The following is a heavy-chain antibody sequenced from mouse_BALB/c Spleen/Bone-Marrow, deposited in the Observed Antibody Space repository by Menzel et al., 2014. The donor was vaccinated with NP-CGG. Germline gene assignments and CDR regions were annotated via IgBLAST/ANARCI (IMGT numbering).Heavy chain of an antibody. CDR3: GRGDDYDGDFDR. D-gene: IGHD2-4*01. V-gene: IGHV1-37*01. CDR2: INPYNGGT. J-gene: IGHJ2*01. Sequence: EVKLVESGPELVKPGASVKISCKASGYSFAGYFMNWVKQSHGKSLEWIGRINPYNGGTFYNQKFKGKATLTVDKSSSTAHMELLSLTSEDSAVYYCGRGDDYDGDFDRWGQGTTLTVSS. CDR1: GYSFAGYF.